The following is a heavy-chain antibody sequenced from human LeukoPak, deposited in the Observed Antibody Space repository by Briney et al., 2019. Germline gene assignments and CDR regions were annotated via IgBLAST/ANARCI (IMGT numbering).Heavy chain of an antibody. D-gene: IGHD6-13*01. CDR3: TTDAAAAAMSLDY. J-gene: IGHJ4*02. CDR2: IESKADGGTT. CDR1: RFTFSNAW. Sequence: PGRSLRLSCAASRFTFSNAWMSWVREAPGKGLEWVGRIESKADGGTTNYAAPVEGRFTTSREHSKNTVYLQMNSLKTEDTAVYYCTTDAAAAAMSLDYWGQGTLVTV. V-gene: IGHV3-15*04.